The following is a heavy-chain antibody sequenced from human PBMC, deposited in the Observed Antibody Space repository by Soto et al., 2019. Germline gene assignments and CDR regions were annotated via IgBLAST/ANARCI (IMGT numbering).Heavy chain of an antibody. D-gene: IGHD6-13*01. CDR1: GGFFSGYF. J-gene: IGHJ5*02. CDR3: ARGRLVRVFPRPPNWFDP. CDR2: IPHRGST. Sequence: SETLSLTCPVYGGFFSGYFWSWIRQPPGKGLEWLGDIPHRGSTNYNPSLQSRVTTSVDTSKNQFSLKLSSVTASDTAGYYCARGRLVRVFPRPPNWFDPWCQGTLVTVS. V-gene: IGHV4-34*01.